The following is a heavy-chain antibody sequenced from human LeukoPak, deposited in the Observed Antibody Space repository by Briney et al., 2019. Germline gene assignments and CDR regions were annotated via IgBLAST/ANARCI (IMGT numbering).Heavy chain of an antibody. V-gene: IGHV4-59*01. D-gene: IGHD2-21*02. CDR1: GGSISSYY. J-gene: IGHJ4*02. CDR2: IYSSGST. Sequence: TSETLSLTCTVSGGSISSYYWSWIRQPPGKGLEWIGYIYSSGSTNYNPSLKSRITISVDTSKNQFSLKLSSVTAADTAVYYCARFAYCGGHCWYYFDYWGQGTLVTVSS. CDR3: ARFAYCGGHCWYYFDY.